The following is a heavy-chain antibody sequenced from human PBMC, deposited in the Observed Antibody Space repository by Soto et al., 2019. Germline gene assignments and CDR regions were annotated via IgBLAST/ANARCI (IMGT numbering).Heavy chain of an antibody. CDR1: GYTFTGYC. V-gene: IGHV1-2*04. Sequence: ASVKVSCKASGYTFTGYCMHWVRQAPGQGLEWMGWINPNSGGTNYAQKFQGWVTMTRDTSISTAYMELSRLRSDDTAVYYCARELGYCSGGSCSAFDIWGQGTMVTVSS. CDR3: ARELGYCSGGSCSAFDI. CDR2: INPNSGGT. D-gene: IGHD2-15*01. J-gene: IGHJ3*02.